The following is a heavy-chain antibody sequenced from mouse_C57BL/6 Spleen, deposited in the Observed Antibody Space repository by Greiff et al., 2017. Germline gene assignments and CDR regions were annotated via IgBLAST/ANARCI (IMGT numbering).Heavy chain of an antibody. Sequence: DVMLVESEGGLVQPGSSMKLSCTASGFTFSDYYMAWVRQVPEKGLEWVANINYDGSSTYYLDSLKSRFIISRDNAKNILYLQMSSLKSEDTATYYCARDPSTGFDYWGQGTTLTVSS. CDR3: ARDPSTGFDY. D-gene: IGHD1-1*01. CDR1: GFTFSDYY. V-gene: IGHV5-16*01. CDR2: INYDGSST. J-gene: IGHJ2*01.